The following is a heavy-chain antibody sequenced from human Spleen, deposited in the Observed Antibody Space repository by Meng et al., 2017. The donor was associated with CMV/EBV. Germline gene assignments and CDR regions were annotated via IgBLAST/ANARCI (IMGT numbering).Heavy chain of an antibody. D-gene: IGHD6-19*01. J-gene: IGHJ5*02. CDR2: ISDSGYST. CDR1: GFSFSSFA. Sequence: GESLKISCAASGFSFSSFAMSWVRQAPGKGLEWVSGISDSGYSTYYPDSVKGRFTISRDNSKNTVYLQMNSLRAEDTAVYYCARIRPGGLAVAGRENWFDPWGQGTLVTVSS. V-gene: IGHV3-23*01. CDR3: ARIRPGGLAVAGRENWFDP.